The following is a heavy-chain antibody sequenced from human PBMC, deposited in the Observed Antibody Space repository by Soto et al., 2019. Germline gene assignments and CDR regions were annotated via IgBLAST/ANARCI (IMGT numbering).Heavy chain of an antibody. V-gene: IGHV1-18*01. J-gene: IGHJ6*02. CDR1: GYIFVNYG. Sequence: QVQLVQSGDEVKKPGASVKVSCKASGYIFVNYGIAWVRQAPGQGLEWMGWISPYTGNTHSATKIQGRLTIPTDTSTSTAYMDLGSLTSDDTAVYYCVMVDNYVTPTPQDVWGQGTTVTVSS. D-gene: IGHD3-16*01. CDR2: ISPYTGNT. CDR3: VMVDNYVTPTPQDV.